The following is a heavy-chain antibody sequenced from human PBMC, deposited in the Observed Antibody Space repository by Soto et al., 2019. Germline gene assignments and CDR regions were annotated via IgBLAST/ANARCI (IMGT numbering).Heavy chain of an antibody. J-gene: IGHJ4*02. CDR3: ARSDSGSYYAFDY. D-gene: IGHD1-26*01. CDR2: ISSSSSTI. CDR1: GFTFSSYS. V-gene: IGHV3-48*02. Sequence: EVQLVESGGGLVQPGGSLRLSCAASGFTFSSYSMNWVRQAPGKGLEWVSYISSSSSTIYYADSVKGRFIISRDNAKNSLYLQMNSLRDEDTAVYYCARSDSGSYYAFDYWGQGTLVTVSS.